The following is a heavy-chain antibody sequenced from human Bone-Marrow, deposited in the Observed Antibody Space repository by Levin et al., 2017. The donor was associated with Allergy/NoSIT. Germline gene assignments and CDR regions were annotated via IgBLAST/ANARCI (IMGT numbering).Heavy chain of an antibody. V-gene: IGHV3-49*04. D-gene: IGHD6-13*01. CDR1: GITFSDYA. CDR3: ARRVGSSTPNPWYYYGMDV. J-gene: IGHJ6*02. Sequence: SGGSLRLSCTASGITFSDYAITWVRQAPGKGLEWVGFIRSKGYGATAEYAASVKGRFIISRDESKSIAFLQMNSLKTEDTAVYYCARRVGSSTPNPWYYYGMDVWGQGTTVIVSS. CDR2: IRSKGYGATA.